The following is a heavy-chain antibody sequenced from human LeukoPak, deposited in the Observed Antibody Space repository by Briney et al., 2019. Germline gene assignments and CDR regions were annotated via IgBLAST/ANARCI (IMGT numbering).Heavy chain of an antibody. D-gene: IGHD6-13*01. Sequence: SETLSLTCAVYGGSFSGYYWSWIRQPPGKGLEWIGEINHSGSTNYNPSLKSRVTISLDTSKSQFSLRLESVTAADTAVYYCARQIIRGQYLVHFDFWGQGTLVTVSS. J-gene: IGHJ4*02. CDR3: ARQIIRGQYLVHFDF. CDR1: GGSFSGYY. V-gene: IGHV4-34*01. CDR2: INHSGST.